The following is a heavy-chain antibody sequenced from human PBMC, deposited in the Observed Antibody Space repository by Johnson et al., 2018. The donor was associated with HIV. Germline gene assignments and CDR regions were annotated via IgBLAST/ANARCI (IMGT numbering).Heavy chain of an antibody. V-gene: IGHV3-30*02. Sequence: QVQLVESGGGVVQPGGSLRLSCAASGFTFSSYGMHWVRQVPGKGLEWVAFIRYDGSNKYYAESVKGRFTISRDNFKNTLYLQMNSLKTDDTAMYYCTTASSPTLLDAFDIWGQGTMVTVSS. CDR3: TTASSPTLLDAFDI. CDR2: IRYDGSNK. J-gene: IGHJ3*02. CDR1: GFTFSSYG. D-gene: IGHD6-6*01.